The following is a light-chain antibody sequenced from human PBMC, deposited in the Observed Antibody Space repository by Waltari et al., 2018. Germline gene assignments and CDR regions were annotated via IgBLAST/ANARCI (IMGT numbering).Light chain of an antibody. Sequence: EIVLTQSPATLSLSPGERATLSCRASQSVSRSLAWYQQKPGRAPRLLIYDASNRATGIPARFSGGGSGTDFTLTISSLEPEDFAVYYCQQRSNWPLTFGGGTKVEIK. V-gene: IGKV3-11*01. J-gene: IGKJ4*01. CDR1: QSVSRS. CDR2: DAS. CDR3: QQRSNWPLT.